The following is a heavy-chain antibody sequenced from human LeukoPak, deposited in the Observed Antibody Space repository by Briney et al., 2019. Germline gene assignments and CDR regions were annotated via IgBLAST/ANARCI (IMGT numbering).Heavy chain of an antibody. CDR3: ARDPDYYDSPTDY. V-gene: IGHV3-23*01. D-gene: IGHD3-22*01. CDR2: ISGSGGST. J-gene: IGHJ4*02. Sequence: GGSLRLSCAASGFTFSSYAMSWVRQAPGKGLEWVSAISGSGGSTYYADSVKGRFTISRDNSKNTLYLQMNSLRAEDTAVYYCARDPDYYDSPTDYWGQGTLVTVSS. CDR1: GFTFSSYA.